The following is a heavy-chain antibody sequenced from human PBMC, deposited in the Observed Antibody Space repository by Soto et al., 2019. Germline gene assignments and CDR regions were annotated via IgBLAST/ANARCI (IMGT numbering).Heavy chain of an antibody. V-gene: IGHV3-15*07. D-gene: IGHD1-26*01. CDR2: IKTKTQGETT. CDR1: GFTISGAW. J-gene: IGHJ4*02. Sequence: EVQLVESGGGLVKPGGSLRLSCAASGFTISGAWMNWVRQAPGKGLEWVGRIKTKTQGETTAYAAPVRGRFTTSRDDSENTLSLHMNSLKIADTAVYYCTTGSVEGYWGQGTLVTVSS. CDR3: TTGSVEGY.